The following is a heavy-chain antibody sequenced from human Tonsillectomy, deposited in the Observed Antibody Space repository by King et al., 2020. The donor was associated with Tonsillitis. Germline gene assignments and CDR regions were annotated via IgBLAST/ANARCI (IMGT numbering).Heavy chain of an antibody. CDR2: IIPIFGTA. J-gene: IGHJ5*02. D-gene: IGHD3-3*01. CDR3: ARSAIRITIFGVVTEGWFDP. Sequence: QLVQSGAEVKKPGSSVKVSCKASGGTFSSYAISWVRQAPGHGLEWMGGIIPIFGTANYAQKFQGRVTITADESTSTAYMELSSLRSEDTAVYYCARSAIRITIFGVVTEGWFDPWGQGTLVTVSS. V-gene: IGHV1-69*12. CDR1: GGTFSSYA.